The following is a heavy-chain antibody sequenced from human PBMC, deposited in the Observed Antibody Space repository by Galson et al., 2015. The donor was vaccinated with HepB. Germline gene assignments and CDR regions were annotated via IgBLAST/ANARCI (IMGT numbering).Heavy chain of an antibody. Sequence: SLRLSCAASGFTFSNYGIHWVRQAPGKGLEWLAVISYDGSYKYYADSVKGRFTVSRDSSRSTLYLQTNSLGTEDTAVYYCAKGGPGRIFMMINRSLGFDPWGQGTLVTVSS. J-gene: IGHJ5*02. CDR3: AKGGPGRIFMMINRSLGFDP. V-gene: IGHV3-30*18. CDR1: GFTFSNYG. CDR2: ISYDGSYK. D-gene: IGHD3-16*01.